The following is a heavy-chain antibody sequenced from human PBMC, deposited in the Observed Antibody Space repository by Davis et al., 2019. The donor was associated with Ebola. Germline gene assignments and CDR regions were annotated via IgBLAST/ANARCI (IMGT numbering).Heavy chain of an antibody. J-gene: IGHJ4*02. Sequence: GGSLRLSCAASGFTFSSYGMHWVRQAPGKGLGWVSYISSSGSTIYYADSVKGRFTISRDNAKNTLYLQMNSLRAEDTAVYYCARDPVAASPVDYWGQGTLVTVSS. CDR2: ISSSGSTI. CDR3: ARDPVAASPVDY. CDR1: GFTFSSYG. V-gene: IGHV3-48*04. D-gene: IGHD2-15*01.